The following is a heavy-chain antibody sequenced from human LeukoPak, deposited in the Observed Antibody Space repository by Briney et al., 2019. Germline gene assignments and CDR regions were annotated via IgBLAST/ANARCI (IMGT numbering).Heavy chain of an antibody. Sequence: GGSLRLSCAASGFTFSSYGMHWVRQAPGKGLEWVAVISYDGSNKYYADSVKGRFTISRDNSKNTLYLQMNSLRAEDTAVYYCAKEKGVITTTITPPLDYWGQGTLVTVSS. CDR1: GFTFSSYG. CDR2: ISYDGSNK. J-gene: IGHJ4*02. V-gene: IGHV3-30*18. CDR3: AKEKGVITTTITPPLDY. D-gene: IGHD1-14*01.